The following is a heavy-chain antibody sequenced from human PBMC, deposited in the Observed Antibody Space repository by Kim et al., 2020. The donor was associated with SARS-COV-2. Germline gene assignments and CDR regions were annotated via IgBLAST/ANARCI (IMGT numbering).Heavy chain of an antibody. V-gene: IGHV3-30*04. J-gene: IGHJ6*02. CDR2: ISYDGSNK. D-gene: IGHD3-22*01. Sequence: GGSLRLSCAASGFTFSSYAMHWVRQAPGKGLEWVAVISYDGSNKYYADSVKGRFTISRDNSKNTLYLQMNSLRAEDTAVYYCAREPYYYDSSGSNYYYYGMDVWGQGTTVTVSS. CDR1: GFTFSSYA. CDR3: AREPYYYDSSGSNYYYYGMDV.